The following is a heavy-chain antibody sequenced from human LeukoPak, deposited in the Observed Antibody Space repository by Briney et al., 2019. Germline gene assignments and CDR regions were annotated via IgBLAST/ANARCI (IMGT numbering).Heavy chain of an antibody. CDR3: ARGLKYYYDSSGYPPLGY. V-gene: IGHV4-34*01. CDR2: INDSGSK. CDR1: GGSFSGYY. J-gene: IGHJ4*02. Sequence: SETLSLTCAVYGGSFSGYYWRWVRQPPGKGGEWVGEINDSGSKNYNRSLKRGVTISVDTSKNQFSLKLSSVTAADTAVYYCARGLKYYYDSSGYPPLGYWGQGTLVTVSS. D-gene: IGHD3-22*01.